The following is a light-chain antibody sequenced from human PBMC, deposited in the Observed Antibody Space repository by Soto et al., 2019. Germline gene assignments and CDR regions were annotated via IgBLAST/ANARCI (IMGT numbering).Light chain of an antibody. J-gene: IGLJ3*02. CDR1: RSNIGAGYD. CDR2: AND. Sequence: QSVLTQPPSVSGAPGQGVTISCTGSRSNIGAGYDVHWYQQFLGAAPKLLIYANDKRPSGVVDRFSGSKSGTSASLAIAGLQAEDEADYYCQSYDNSLSGSWVFGGGTKLTVL. CDR3: QSYDNSLSGSWV. V-gene: IGLV1-40*01.